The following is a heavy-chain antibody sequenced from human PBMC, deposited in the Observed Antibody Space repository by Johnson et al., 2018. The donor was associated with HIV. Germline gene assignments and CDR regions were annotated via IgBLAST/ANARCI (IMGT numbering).Heavy chain of an antibody. J-gene: IGHJ3*02. CDR1: GFMFDDYA. CDR2: ISWNSGSL. CDR3: ARRGGSGWSAFDI. V-gene: IGHV3-9*01. Sequence: VQLVESGGGLVQPGGSLRLSCAASGFMFDDYAMHWVRQAPGKGLEWVSRISWNSGSLGYADSVKGRFSISRDNPNNSLYLQMNSLRAEDTALYYCARRGGSGWSAFDIWGQGTIVTVSS. D-gene: IGHD6-19*01.